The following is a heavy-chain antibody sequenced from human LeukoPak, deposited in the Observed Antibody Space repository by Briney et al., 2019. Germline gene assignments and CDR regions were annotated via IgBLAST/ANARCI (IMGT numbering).Heavy chain of an antibody. V-gene: IGHV4-59*01. Sequence: VKPSETLSLTCTVSGGSIRTSYWNWIRPSPGKGLEWIGYIYNTGGTNYNPSLKGRVTMSIDTSKNQFSLKLRSVTAADTAVYYCARGSAFATNYYDPWGQGTLVTVSS. D-gene: IGHD2-15*01. CDR3: ARGSAFATNYYDP. CDR2: IYNTGGT. CDR1: GGSIRTSY. J-gene: IGHJ5*02.